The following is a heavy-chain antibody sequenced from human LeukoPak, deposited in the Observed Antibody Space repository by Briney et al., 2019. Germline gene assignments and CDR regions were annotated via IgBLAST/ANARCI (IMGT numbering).Heavy chain of an antibody. CDR2: IYYTGTT. V-gene: IGHV4-39*07. D-gene: IGHD3-3*01. CDR1: GGSISSSNYY. J-gene: IGHJ4*02. CDR3: ASTTLSNFWSGYYSYFDY. Sequence: PSETLSLTCTVSGGSISSSNYYWGWIRQPPGKGLEWIATIYYTGTTYYNPSLKSRVTISVDSSKNQFSLKLSSVTAADTAVYYCASTTLSNFWSGYYSYFDYWGQGTLVTVSS.